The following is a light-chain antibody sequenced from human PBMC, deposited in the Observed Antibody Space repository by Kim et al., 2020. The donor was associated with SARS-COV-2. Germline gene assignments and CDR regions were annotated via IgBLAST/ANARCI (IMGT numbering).Light chain of an antibody. J-gene: IGKJ2*01. CDR3: QQYGSSPLT. V-gene: IGKV3-20*01. Sequence: EIVLTQSPGTLSLSPGERATLSCRASQSVSSSYLAWYQQKPGQAPRLLIYGASSRATGIPDRFSGSGSGTDFTLTLSRLEPEDFAVYYCQQYGSSPLTFGQGTKLEI. CDR1: QSVSSSY. CDR2: GAS.